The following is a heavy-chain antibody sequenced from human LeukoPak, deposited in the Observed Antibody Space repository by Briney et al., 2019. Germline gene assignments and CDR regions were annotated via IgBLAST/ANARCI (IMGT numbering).Heavy chain of an antibody. Sequence: ASVKVSCKVSGYTISEVSIHWVRQAPGEGLEWMGGLDPEDDKRFYAQKFQGRVTMTEDTSTDTAYMELSSLRSDDTAVYYCAKAPFTNWSGWFDPWGQGTLVTVSS. CDR3: AKAPFTNWSGWFDP. CDR2: LDPEDDKR. J-gene: IGHJ5*02. V-gene: IGHV1-24*01. CDR1: GYTISEVS. D-gene: IGHD7-27*01.